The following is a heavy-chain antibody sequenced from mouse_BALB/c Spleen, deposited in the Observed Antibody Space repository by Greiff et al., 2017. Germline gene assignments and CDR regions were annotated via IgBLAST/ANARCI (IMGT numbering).Heavy chain of an antibody. CDR3: ANYGNRFAY. D-gene: IGHD2-1*01. CDR1: GYTFTSYW. CDR2: IDPSDSYT. V-gene: IGHV1-69*02. Sequence: QVQLQQSGAELVKPGASVKLSCKASGYTFTSYWMHWVKQRPGQGLEWIGEIDPSDSYTNYNQKFKGKATLTVDKSSSTAYMQLSSLTSEDSAVYYCANYGNRFAYWGQGTLVTVSA. J-gene: IGHJ3*01.